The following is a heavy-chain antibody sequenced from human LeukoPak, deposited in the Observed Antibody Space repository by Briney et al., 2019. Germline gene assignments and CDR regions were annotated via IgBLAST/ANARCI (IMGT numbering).Heavy chain of an antibody. CDR3: ARDLVGYCSGGSCPHYGMDV. CDR2: VNAGNGNT. Sequence: ASVQVSCQASGYTFTSYAMHWVRQAPGQRLEWMGWVNAGNGNTKYSQKFQGRVTITRDTSASTAYMELSSLRSEDTAVYYCARDLVGYCSGGSCPHYGMDVWGQGTTVTVSS. D-gene: IGHD2-15*01. J-gene: IGHJ6*02. V-gene: IGHV1-3*01. CDR1: GYTFTSYA.